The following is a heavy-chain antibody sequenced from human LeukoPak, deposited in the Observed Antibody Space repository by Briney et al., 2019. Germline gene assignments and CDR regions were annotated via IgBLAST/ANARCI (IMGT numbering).Heavy chain of an antibody. Sequence: PSVTLSLTCTGSGGSISSYYWIWIRQPAGKGLEWIGRIYTSGWTNYNPSLKSRVTMSVDTSKNQFSLKLSSVTAADTAVYYCARVLRAAIVVVPAATDLYYYYYMDVWGKGTTVTVSS. CDR2: IYTSGWT. V-gene: IGHV4-4*07. CDR1: GGSISSYY. CDR3: ARVLRAAIVVVPAATDLYYYYYMDV. D-gene: IGHD2-2*01. J-gene: IGHJ6*03.